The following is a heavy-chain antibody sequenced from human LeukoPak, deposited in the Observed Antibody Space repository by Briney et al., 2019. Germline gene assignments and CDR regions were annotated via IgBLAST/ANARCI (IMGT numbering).Heavy chain of an antibody. V-gene: IGHV4-34*01. CDR3: ARSRIAVASGFDP. CDR2: INHSGST. CDR1: GGSFSGYY. D-gene: IGHD6-19*01. Sequence: SETLSLTCAVDGGSFSGYYWSWVRQPPGKGLGWIGEINHSGSTNYNPSLKSRVTISVDTSKNQCSLKLSSVTAADTAVYYCARSRIAVASGFDPWGQGTLVTVSS. J-gene: IGHJ5*02.